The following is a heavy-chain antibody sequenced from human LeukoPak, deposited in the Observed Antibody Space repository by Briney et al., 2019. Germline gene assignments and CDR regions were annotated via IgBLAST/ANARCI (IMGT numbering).Heavy chain of an antibody. J-gene: IGHJ6*02. Sequence: GGSLRLSCAASGLNINDYDMDWVRQAPGKGPEWVAVISYDGSNKYYADSVKGRFTISRDNSKNTLYLQMNSLRAEDTAVYYCAKDLGCSSTSCYGGYYYGMDVWGQGTTVTVSS. D-gene: IGHD2-2*01. V-gene: IGHV3-30*18. CDR3: AKDLGCSSTSCYGGYYYGMDV. CDR1: GLNINDYD. CDR2: ISYDGSNK.